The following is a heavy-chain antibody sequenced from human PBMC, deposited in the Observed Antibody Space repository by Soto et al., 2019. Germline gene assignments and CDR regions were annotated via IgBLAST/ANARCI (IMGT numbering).Heavy chain of an antibody. Sequence: QVQLVQSGAEVKKPGSSVKVSCKASGGTFSSYAISWVRQAPGQGLEWMGGIIPIFGTANYAQKFQGRVTITADESTSTAYMELSSLRSEDTAVYYCAGGRSLHPYCSSTRCARDDAFDIWGQGTMVTVSS. J-gene: IGHJ3*02. CDR3: AGGRSLHPYCSSTRCARDDAFDI. CDR1: GGTFSSYA. V-gene: IGHV1-69*01. D-gene: IGHD2-2*01. CDR2: IIPIFGTA.